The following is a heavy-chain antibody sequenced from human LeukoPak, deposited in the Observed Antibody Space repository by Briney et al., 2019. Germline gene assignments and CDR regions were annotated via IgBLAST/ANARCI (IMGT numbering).Heavy chain of an antibody. V-gene: IGHV3-23*01. D-gene: IGHD1-20*01. CDR3: AEDFSPDGIWDIDY. CDR1: GFTFSKYT. CDR2: IYGGGSGST. Sequence: GGSLRLSCVASGFTFSKYTMSWVRQAPGKGLEWVSGIYGGGSGSTFYAESVKVRFTISRDNSKNTLYLQMNSLRDDDTAIYYCAEDFSPDGIWDIDYWGRGTLITVSS. J-gene: IGHJ4*02.